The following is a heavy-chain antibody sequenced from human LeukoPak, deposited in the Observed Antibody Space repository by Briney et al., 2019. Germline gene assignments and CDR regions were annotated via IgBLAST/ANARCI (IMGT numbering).Heavy chain of an antibody. J-gene: IGHJ4*02. CDR1: GGSISSSSYY. CDR2: IYYSGST. V-gene: IGHV4-39*01. D-gene: IGHD3-22*01. CDR3: ATFAGGNYYDSSG. Sequence: SETLSLTCTVSGGSISSSSYYWGWIRQPPGKGLEWIGSIYYSGSTYDNPSLKSRVTISVDTSKNQFSLKLSCVTAADTAVYYCATFAGGNYYDSSGWGQGTLVTVSS.